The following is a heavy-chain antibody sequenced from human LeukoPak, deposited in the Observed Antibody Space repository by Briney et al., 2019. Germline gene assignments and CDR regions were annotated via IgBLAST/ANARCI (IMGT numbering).Heavy chain of an antibody. CDR1: GFTFSSYS. Sequence: PGGSLRLSCAASGFTFSSYSMNWVRQAPGKGLEWVSYISSSSSTIYYADSVKGRFTISRDNAKNSLYLQMNSLRAEDTAVYYCAREYRSKNYYYYGMDVWGQGTTATVSS. CDR3: AREYRSKNYYYYGMDV. V-gene: IGHV3-48*01. D-gene: IGHD2-2*01. CDR2: ISSSSSTI. J-gene: IGHJ6*02.